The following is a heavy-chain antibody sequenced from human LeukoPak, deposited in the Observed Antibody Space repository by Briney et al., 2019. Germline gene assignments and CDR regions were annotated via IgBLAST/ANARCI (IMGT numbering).Heavy chain of an antibody. D-gene: IGHD2-15*01. CDR3: TRGITPHAPFDAFDV. V-gene: IGHV3-49*04. J-gene: IGHJ3*01. CDR1: GFTFGDYA. CDR2: IISKPYGGTT. Sequence: GGSLRLSCTASGFTFGDYAMSWVRQAPGKGLEWVGFIISKPYGGTTEFAAPVKGRFTISRDDSKSIAYLQMNSLKTEDTAVYFCTRGITPHAPFDAFDVWGQGTMVTVSS.